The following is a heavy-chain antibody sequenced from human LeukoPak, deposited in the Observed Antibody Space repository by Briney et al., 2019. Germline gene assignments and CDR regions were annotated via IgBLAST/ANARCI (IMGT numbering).Heavy chain of an antibody. J-gene: IGHJ4*02. D-gene: IGHD3-22*01. V-gene: IGHV3-23*01. CDR1: GFTFSSYA. CDR3: AKDARYYHDSSGYYYGY. CDR2: ISGSGGST. Sequence: GGSLRLSCAASGFTFSSYAMSWVRQAPGKGLEWVSAISGSGGSTYYADSVKGRFTISRDNSKNTLYLQMNSLRAEDTAVYYCAKDARYYHDSSGYYYGYWGQGTLVTVSS.